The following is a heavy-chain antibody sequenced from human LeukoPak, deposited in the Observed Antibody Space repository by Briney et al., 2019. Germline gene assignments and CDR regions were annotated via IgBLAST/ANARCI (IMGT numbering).Heavy chain of an antibody. V-gene: IGHV4-39*01. CDR1: GGSXXXSSYY. Sequence: XXXSGGSXXXSSYYWGWIRQPPGTXLEWIGSIYYSGSTYYNPSLKSRVTISVXTAKNQFSLKLSAVTAADPALYXXXXXXXXGSYYAHSFDYWGQGTLVTVSS. J-gene: IGHJ4*02. CDR2: IYYSGST. D-gene: IGHD3-10*01. CDR3: XXXXXXGSYYAHSFDY.